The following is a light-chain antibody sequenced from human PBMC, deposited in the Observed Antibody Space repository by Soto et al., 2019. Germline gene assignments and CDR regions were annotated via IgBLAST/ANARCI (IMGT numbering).Light chain of an antibody. CDR1: SSDIGAYNY. CDR2: DVS. J-gene: IGLJ1*01. V-gene: IGLV2-14*01. CDR3: SSYTSSATYV. Sequence: QSALTQPASVSGSPGQSITISCTGTSSDIGAYNYVSRYQQHPGKAPKLMIYDVSNRPSGLSNRFSGSKSGNTASLTTSGLQAEDEADYYCSSYTSSATYVFGTGTKVTVL.